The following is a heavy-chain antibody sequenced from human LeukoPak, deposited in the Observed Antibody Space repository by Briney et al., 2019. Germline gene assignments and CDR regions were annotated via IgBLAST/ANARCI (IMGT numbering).Heavy chain of an antibody. D-gene: IGHD3-3*01. Sequence: AGGSLRLSCAASGFTFSSYAMSWVRQAPGKGLEWVSTISGSGSTTYYADLVRGRFTISRDNSKNTLYLQMNSLRAEDTAVYYCAKESGQYDYWGQGTLVTVSS. CDR1: GFTFSSYA. CDR2: ISGSGSTT. CDR3: AKESGQYDY. J-gene: IGHJ4*02. V-gene: IGHV3-23*01.